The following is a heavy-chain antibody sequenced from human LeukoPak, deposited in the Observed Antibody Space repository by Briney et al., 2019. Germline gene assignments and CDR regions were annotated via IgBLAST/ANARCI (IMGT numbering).Heavy chain of an antibody. J-gene: IGHJ5*02. Sequence: GGSLRLSCAASGFTYSSYAMSWVRQGPGKGLEWVSAISGSGGSTYYADSVKGRFTISRDNSKNTLYLQMNSLRAEDTAVYYCAKRGIPFVFDPWGQGTLVIVSS. CDR1: GFTYSSYA. CDR2: ISGSGGST. V-gene: IGHV3-23*01. D-gene: IGHD3-16*01. CDR3: AKRGIPFVFDP.